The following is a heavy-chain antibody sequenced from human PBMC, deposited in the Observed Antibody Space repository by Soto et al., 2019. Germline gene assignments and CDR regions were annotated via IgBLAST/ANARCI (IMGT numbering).Heavy chain of an antibody. CDR1: GFTFSSYA. CDR2: ISGSGGST. Sequence: SLRLSCAASGFTFSSYAMSWVRQAPGKGLEWVSAISGSGGSTYYADSVKGRFTISRDNSKNTLYLQMNSLRAEDTAVYYCASDDSGSYYYYYYGMDVWGQGTTVTVSS. V-gene: IGHV3-23*01. CDR3: ASDDSGSYYYYYYGMDV. D-gene: IGHD1-26*01. J-gene: IGHJ6*02.